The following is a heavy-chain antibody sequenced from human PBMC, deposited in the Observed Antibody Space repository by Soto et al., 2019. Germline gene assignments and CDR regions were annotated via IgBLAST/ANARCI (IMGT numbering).Heavy chain of an antibody. CDR2: IYYSGST. CDR3: ARGNGYTYGNWFDP. D-gene: IGHD5-18*01. J-gene: IGHJ5*02. CDR1: GGSISNGGYY. Sequence: SETLSLTGTVSGGSISNGGYYWSWIRQHPGKGLEWIGHIYYSGSTYYNPSLRSRAIISVDMSKNQFSLKLSSVTAADTGVYYCARGNGYTYGNWFDPWGQGTLVTVSS. V-gene: IGHV4-31*03.